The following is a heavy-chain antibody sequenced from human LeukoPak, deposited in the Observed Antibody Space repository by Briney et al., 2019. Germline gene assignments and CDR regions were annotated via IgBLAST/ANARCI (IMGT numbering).Heavy chain of an antibody. V-gene: IGHV3-48*01. CDR3: AREGDGGNSGFAY. CDR2: ISSTSVI. Sequence: PGGSLRLSCAVSGFTFSGYNMNWVRQAPGKGLEWIAYISSTSVIYYADSLKGRFTISRDNAKNSLYLQMNSIRVDDTAVYYCAREGDGGNSGFAYWGQGTLVTVSS. D-gene: IGHD4-23*01. CDR1: GFTFSGYN. J-gene: IGHJ4*02.